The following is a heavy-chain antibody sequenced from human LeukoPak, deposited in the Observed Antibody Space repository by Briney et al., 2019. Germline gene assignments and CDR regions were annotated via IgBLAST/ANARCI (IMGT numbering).Heavy chain of an antibody. V-gene: IGHV1-46*01. D-gene: IGHD2-2*01. Sequence: ASVKVPCKASGYTSTSYYMHWVRQAPGQGFEWMGIINPSGGSTSYAQKFQGRVTMTRDTSTSTVYMELSSLRSEDTAVYYCARDIVVVPAAPMYYYYYGMDVWGQGTTVTVSS. CDR1: GYTSTSYY. CDR3: ARDIVVVPAAPMYYYYYGMDV. CDR2: INPSGGST. J-gene: IGHJ6*02.